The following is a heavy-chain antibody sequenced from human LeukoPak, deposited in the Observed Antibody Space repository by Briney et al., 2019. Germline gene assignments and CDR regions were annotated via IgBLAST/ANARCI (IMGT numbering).Heavy chain of an antibody. CDR2: IYPGDSET. D-gene: IGHD4-17*01. J-gene: IGHJ3*02. V-gene: IGHV5-51*01. CDR1: GYSFTSYW. Sequence: KGGESLKISCKGSGYSFTSYWIGWVRQMPGKGLEWMGIIYPGDSETRYSPSFQSQVTISADKSISTAYLQWSSLKASDTAMYYCARRITVTDDAFDIWGQGTMVTVSS. CDR3: ARRITVTDDAFDI.